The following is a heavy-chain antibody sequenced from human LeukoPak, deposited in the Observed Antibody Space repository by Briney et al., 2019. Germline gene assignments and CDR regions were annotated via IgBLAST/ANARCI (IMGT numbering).Heavy chain of an antibody. CDR2: ISPNSGGT. J-gene: IGHJ1*01. CDR1: GYTFTGYY. V-gene: IGHV1-2*06. Sequence: GASVKVSCKASGYTFTGYYMHWVRQAPGQGLEWMGRISPNSGGTNYPQKFQGRVTMTRDTSISTAYMELSSLRSDDTAVYYCAAHSGSYFRPHWGQGTLVTVSP. CDR3: AAHSGSYFRPH. D-gene: IGHD1-26*01.